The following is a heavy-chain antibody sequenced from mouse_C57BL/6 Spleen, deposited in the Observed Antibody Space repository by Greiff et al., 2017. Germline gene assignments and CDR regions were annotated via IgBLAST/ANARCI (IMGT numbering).Heavy chain of an antibody. D-gene: IGHD1-1*01. CDR3: ARTPDYYGSSYWYFDV. CDR1: GFNITDYY. V-gene: IGHV14-2*01. J-gene: IGHJ1*03. Sequence: EVKLMESGAELVKPGASVKLSCTASGFNITDYYMHWVKQRTEQGLEWIGRIDPEDGETKYAPKFPGKATITADTSSNTAYLQLSSLTSEDTAVYYCARTPDYYGSSYWYFDVCGTGTTVTVSS. CDR2: IDPEDGET.